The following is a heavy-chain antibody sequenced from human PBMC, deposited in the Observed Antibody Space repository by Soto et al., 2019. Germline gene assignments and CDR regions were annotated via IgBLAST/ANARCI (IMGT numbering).Heavy chain of an antibody. V-gene: IGHV1-18*01. CDR2: ISAYNGNT. CDR1: GYTFTSYG. Sequence: QVQLVQSGAEVKKPGASVKVSCKASGYTFTSYGISWVRQAPGQGLEWMGRISAYNGNTNYAQKLQGRVTMTTDTSTSTAYMELRSLRSDDTAVYYCARSSTLNVRGVTNFDYWGQGTLVTVSS. J-gene: IGHJ4*02. D-gene: IGHD3-10*01. CDR3: ARSSTLNVRGVTNFDY.